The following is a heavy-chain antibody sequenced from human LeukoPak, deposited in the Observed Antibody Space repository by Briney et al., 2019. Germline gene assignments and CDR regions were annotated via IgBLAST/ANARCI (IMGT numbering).Heavy chain of an antibody. CDR2: IYYSGST. CDR3: ARDSYYDFWSGSGDAFDI. J-gene: IGHJ3*02. Sequence: SETLSLTCTVSGGSISSSSYYWGWIRQPPGKGLEWIGSIYYSGSTYYNPSLKSRVTMSVDTSKNQFSLKLSSVTAADTAVYYCARDSYYDFWSGSGDAFDIWGQGTMVTVSS. D-gene: IGHD3-3*01. V-gene: IGHV4-39*07. CDR1: GGSISSSSYY.